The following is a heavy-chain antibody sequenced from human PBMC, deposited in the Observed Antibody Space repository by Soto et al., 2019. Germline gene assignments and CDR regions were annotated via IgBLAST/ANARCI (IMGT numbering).Heavy chain of an antibody. CDR3: AKVRRWEDYFAY. CDR2: ISYDGSNK. J-gene: IGHJ4*02. Sequence: GGSLRLSCAASGFTFSSYGMHWVRQAPGKGLEWVAVISYDGSNKYYADSVKGRFTISRDNSKNTLYLQMNSLRAEDTAVYYCAKVRRWEDYFAYWGQGILVTVSS. D-gene: IGHD1-26*01. CDR1: GFTFSSYG. V-gene: IGHV3-30*18.